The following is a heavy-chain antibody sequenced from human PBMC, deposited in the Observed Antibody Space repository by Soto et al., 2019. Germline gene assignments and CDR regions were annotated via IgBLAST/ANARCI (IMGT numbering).Heavy chain of an antibody. J-gene: IGHJ5*02. CDR3: ARDTVGQTSPFDP. V-gene: IGHV1-69*04. D-gene: IGHD4-4*01. CDR1: GGSFSSYT. Sequence: GASVKVSCKASGGSFSSYTISWVRQAPGQGLEWMGRIIPILGIANYAQKFQGRVTITADKSTSTAYMELSSLRSEDTAVYYCARDTVGQTSPFDPWGQGTLVTVSS. CDR2: IIPILGIA.